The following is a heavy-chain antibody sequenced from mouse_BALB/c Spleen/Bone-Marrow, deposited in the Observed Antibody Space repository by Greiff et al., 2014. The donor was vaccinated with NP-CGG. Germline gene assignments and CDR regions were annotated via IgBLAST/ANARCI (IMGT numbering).Heavy chain of an antibody. V-gene: IGHV1-52*01. CDR2: IDPYDSET. Sequence: QVQLKESGAELVRPGASVKLSCKASGYTFTSYWMNWVKQRPEQGLEWIGRIDPYDSETHYNQKFKDKAILTLDKSSSTAYMQLSSLTSEDSAVYYCAREDYGYAMDYWGQGTSVTVSS. J-gene: IGHJ4*01. CDR3: AREDYGYAMDY. D-gene: IGHD1-1*01. CDR1: GYTFTSYW.